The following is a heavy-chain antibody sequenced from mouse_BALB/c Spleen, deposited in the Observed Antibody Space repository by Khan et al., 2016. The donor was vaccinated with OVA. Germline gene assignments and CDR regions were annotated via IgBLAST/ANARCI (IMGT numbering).Heavy chain of an antibody. CDR2: THPTNGRT. CDR1: GYTFTSYW. D-gene: IGHD1-1*01. J-gene: IGHJ2*01. V-gene: IGHV1S81*02. Sequence: QVQLKQSGAELVKAGASVKMSCKASGYTFTSYWMHWVKQRLGQGLEWFAETHPTNGRTYYTQKFKSKATLTVDNSSSTAYMLLSGPTFEDSAVYSSARIRKIVATYFDYWGQGTTLTVSS. CDR3: ARIRKIVATYFDY.